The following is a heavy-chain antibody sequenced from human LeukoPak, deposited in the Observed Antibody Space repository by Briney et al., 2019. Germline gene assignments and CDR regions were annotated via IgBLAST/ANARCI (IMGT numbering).Heavy chain of an antibody. CDR1: GFIFKSYW. J-gene: IGHJ5*02. Sequence: GGSLRLSCAASGFIFKSYWMSWVRQAPGKGLEWVANIKQDGSEENYVDSVRGRFTISRDNAKNSLYLQMNSLRAEDTAVYYCARGGYYGSGNDFRFDPWGQGTLVTVSS. CDR2: IKQDGSEE. D-gene: IGHD3-10*01. V-gene: IGHV3-7*01. CDR3: ARGGYYGSGNDFRFDP.